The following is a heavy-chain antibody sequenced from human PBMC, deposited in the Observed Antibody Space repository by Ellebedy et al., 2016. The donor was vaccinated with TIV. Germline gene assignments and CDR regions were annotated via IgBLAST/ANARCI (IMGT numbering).Heavy chain of an antibody. CDR2: IYYSGST. CDR1: GGSISSYY. J-gene: IGHJ4*02. V-gene: IGHV4-59*08. CDR3: ARHDEGSFFDY. Sequence: SETLSLXXTVSGGSISSYYWSWIRQPPGKGLEWIGYIYYSGSTYYNPSLKSRVTISVDTSKNQFSLKLSSVTAADTAVYYCARHDEGSFFDYWGQGTLVTVSS.